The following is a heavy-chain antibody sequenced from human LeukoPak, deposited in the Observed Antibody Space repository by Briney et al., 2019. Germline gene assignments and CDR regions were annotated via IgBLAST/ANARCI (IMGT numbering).Heavy chain of an antibody. Sequence: SETLSLTCAVYGGSFSGYYRSWIRQPPGKGLEWIGEINHSGSTNYNPSLKSRVTKSVDTSKNQFSLKLSSVTAADTAVYYCARGFRAVAVWWGQGTLVTVSS. J-gene: IGHJ4*02. D-gene: IGHD6-19*01. CDR3: ARGFRAVAVW. V-gene: IGHV4-34*01. CDR2: INHSGST. CDR1: GGSFSGYY.